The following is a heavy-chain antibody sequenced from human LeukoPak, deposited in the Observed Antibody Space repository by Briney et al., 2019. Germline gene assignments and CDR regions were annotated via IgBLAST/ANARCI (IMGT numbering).Heavy chain of an antibody. CDR3: ARGITMVRGVIRWFDP. J-gene: IGHJ5*02. Sequence: QPGGSLRLSCAASGFTFSSYEMNWVRQAPGKGLEWVSYISSSGSTIYYADSVKGRFTISRDNAKNSLYLQMNSLRAEDTAVYYCARGITMVRGVIRWFDPWGQGTLVTVSS. CDR1: GFTFSSYE. V-gene: IGHV3-48*03. D-gene: IGHD3-10*01. CDR2: ISSSGSTI.